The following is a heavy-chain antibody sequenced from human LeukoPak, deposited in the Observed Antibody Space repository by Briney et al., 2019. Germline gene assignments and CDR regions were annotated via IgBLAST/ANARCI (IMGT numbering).Heavy chain of an antibody. D-gene: IGHD2-2*01. CDR3: TTRITPARYQLLSPPLS. CDR1: GFTSSSYS. Sequence: GGSLRLSCAASGFTSSSYSMNWVRQAPGKGLEWVSYISSSSSTIYYADSVKGRFTISRDNAKNSLYLQMNSLRAEDTAVYYCTTRITPARYQLLSPPLSWGQGTMVTVSS. V-gene: IGHV3-48*01. CDR2: ISSSSSTI. J-gene: IGHJ3*01.